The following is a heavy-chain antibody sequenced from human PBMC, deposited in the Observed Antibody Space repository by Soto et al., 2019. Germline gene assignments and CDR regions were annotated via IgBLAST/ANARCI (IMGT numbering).Heavy chain of an antibody. Sequence: PSETLSLTCTVSGGSISSYYWSWIRQPPGKGLEWIGYIYYSGSTNYNPSLKSRVTISVDTSKNQFSLKLSSVTAADTAVFYCVRGTYYYDSSGYYSVWFDPWGQGTLVTVSS. J-gene: IGHJ5*02. D-gene: IGHD3-22*01. V-gene: IGHV4-59*01. CDR3: VRGTYYYDSSGYYSVWFDP. CDR1: GGSISSYY. CDR2: IYYSGST.